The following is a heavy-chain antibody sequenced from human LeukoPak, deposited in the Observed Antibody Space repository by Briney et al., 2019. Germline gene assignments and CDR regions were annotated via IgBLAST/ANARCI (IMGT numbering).Heavy chain of an antibody. CDR2: ISGSGDST. Sequence: PGGSLRLSCAASGFTFSSYAMSWVRQAPGKGLEWVSTISGSGDSTYYADSVKGRFTISRDNSKNTLYLQMNSLRAEDTAVYYCAKDTAAAGNWFDPWGQGTLVTVSS. V-gene: IGHV3-23*01. J-gene: IGHJ5*02. D-gene: IGHD6-13*01. CDR3: AKDTAAAGNWFDP. CDR1: GFTFSSYA.